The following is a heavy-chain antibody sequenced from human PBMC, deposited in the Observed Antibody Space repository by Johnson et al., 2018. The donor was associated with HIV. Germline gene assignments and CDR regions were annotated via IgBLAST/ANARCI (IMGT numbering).Heavy chain of an antibody. V-gene: IGHV3-30-3*01. Sequence: QVQLVESGGGVVQPGRSLRLSCAASGFTFSSYAMHWVRQAPGKGLEWVAVISYDGSNKYYTDSVKGRFTISRDNSKNTLYLQMNSLRADDTAGYYCASSFDYGDAFDIWGQGTMVTVSS. CDR3: ASSFDYGDAFDI. D-gene: IGHD4-17*01. CDR1: GFTFSSYA. J-gene: IGHJ3*02. CDR2: ISYDGSNK.